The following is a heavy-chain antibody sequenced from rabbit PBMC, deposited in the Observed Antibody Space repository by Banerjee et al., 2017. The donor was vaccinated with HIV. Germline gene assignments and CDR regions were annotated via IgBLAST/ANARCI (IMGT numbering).Heavy chain of an antibody. J-gene: IGHJ4*01. D-gene: IGHD1-1*01. CDR1: GFDLSGYH. CDR2: INAATAKP. V-gene: IGHV1S45*01. Sequence: QEQLEESGGGLVKPEGSLTLTCKASGFDLSGYHMCWVRQAPGKGLEWIACINAATAKPVYATWAKGRFTISRTSSTTVTLRMTSLTATDTATYFCARDLVGVIGWNFYLWGPGTLVTVS. CDR3: ARDLVGVIGWNFYL.